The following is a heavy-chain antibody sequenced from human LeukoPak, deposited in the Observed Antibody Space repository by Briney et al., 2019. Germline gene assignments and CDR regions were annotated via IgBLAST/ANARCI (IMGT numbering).Heavy chain of an antibody. CDR1: GFSFNNYA. D-gene: IGHD5-18*01. V-gene: IGHV3-23*01. Sequence: PGGSLRLSCAASGFSFNNYAMSWFRQAPGKGLEWVSEISGSGGNTDYADSVKGRFTISRDNAENSLYLQMNSLRAEDTALYYCAKAVVDTAMVTAFDIWGQGTMVTVSS. J-gene: IGHJ3*02. CDR3: AKAVVDTAMVTAFDI. CDR2: ISGSGGNT.